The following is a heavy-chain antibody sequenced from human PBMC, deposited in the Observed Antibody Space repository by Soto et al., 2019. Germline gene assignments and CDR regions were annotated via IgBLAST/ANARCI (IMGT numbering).Heavy chain of an antibody. V-gene: IGHV3-64D*08. CDR2: ITNNGDTT. CDR1: GFTFSNNA. J-gene: IGHJ4*02. CDR3: VKSSSGYYSV. Sequence: GGSLRLSCSASGFTFSNNAMHWVRQAPGKGLEFVSSITNNGDTTYYADSVKGRFTISRDNSKNTLYLQVASLRVEDTAVYYCVKSSSGYYSVWGQGTLVTVSS. D-gene: IGHD6-19*01.